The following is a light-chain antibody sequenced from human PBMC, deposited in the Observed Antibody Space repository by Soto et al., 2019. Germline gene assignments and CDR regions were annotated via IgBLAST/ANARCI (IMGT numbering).Light chain of an antibody. Sequence: QSALTQPASVSGSPGQSITLSCTGTTSDVGAYNYVSWYQQHPGNAPKLIIYEDSRRPSGVSSRFSASKSGSTASLTISGLQGEDEADYYCSSYTAISTLDIVFGGGTQLTVL. J-gene: IGLJ2*01. CDR2: EDS. CDR1: TSDVGAYNY. V-gene: IGLV2-14*01. CDR3: SSYTAISTLDIV.